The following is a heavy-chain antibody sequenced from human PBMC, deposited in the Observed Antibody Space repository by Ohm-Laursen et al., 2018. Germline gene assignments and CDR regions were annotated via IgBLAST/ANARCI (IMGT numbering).Heavy chain of an antibody. V-gene: IGHV4-28*01. J-gene: IGHJ4*02. CDR2: LYYSGTT. CDR1: GLSISNSNW. CDR3: ATSPHDIMSSKDY. Sequence: SETLSLTYDVSGLSISNSNWWGWIRQPPGKGLEWVGYLYYSGTTYYNPSLKSRVTMSVDTSKNQFSVKLTSVTAVDTAVYYCATSPHDIMSSKDYWGQGTLVTVSS. D-gene: IGHD3-9*01.